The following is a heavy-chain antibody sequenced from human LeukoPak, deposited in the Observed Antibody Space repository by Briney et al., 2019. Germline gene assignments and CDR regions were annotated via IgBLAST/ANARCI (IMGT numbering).Heavy chain of an antibody. D-gene: IGHD1-26*01. Sequence: GGSLRLSCAASGFTISSYAMSWVRQAPGQGLEWVSAISGSGGSTYYADSVKGRFTISRDNSKNTLYLQMNSLRAEDTAVYYCAKDRSGSYGLFDYWGQGTLVTVSS. V-gene: IGHV3-23*01. J-gene: IGHJ4*02. CDR2: ISGSGGST. CDR3: AKDRSGSYGLFDY. CDR1: GFTISSYA.